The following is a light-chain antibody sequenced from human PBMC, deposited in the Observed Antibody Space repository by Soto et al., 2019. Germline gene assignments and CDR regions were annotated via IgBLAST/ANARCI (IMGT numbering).Light chain of an antibody. CDR1: QSISSNY. Sequence: EIVLTQSPGTLSLSPGERATLYCRASQSISSNYLAWYQHKPGQGPRLLIYAASSRATGIPDRFSGSGSGTDFTLTISRLEPEDFALYYCQKYGSAFTFGPGTKVDIK. V-gene: IGKV3-20*01. J-gene: IGKJ3*01. CDR2: AAS. CDR3: QKYGSAFT.